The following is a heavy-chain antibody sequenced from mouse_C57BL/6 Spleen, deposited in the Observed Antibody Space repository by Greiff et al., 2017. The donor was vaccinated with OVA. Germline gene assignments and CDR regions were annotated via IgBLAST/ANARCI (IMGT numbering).Heavy chain of an antibody. J-gene: IGHJ4*01. CDR1: GYAFSSSW. D-gene: IGHD3-1*01. Sequence: VQLQESGPELVKPGASVKISCKASGYAFSSSWMNWVKQRPGKGLEWIGRIYPGDGDTNYNGKFKGKATLTADKSSSTAYMQLSSLTSEDSAVYFGARGGATPYYYAMDYWGQGTSVTVSS. CDR2: IYPGDGDT. V-gene: IGHV1-82*01. CDR3: ARGGATPYYYAMDY.